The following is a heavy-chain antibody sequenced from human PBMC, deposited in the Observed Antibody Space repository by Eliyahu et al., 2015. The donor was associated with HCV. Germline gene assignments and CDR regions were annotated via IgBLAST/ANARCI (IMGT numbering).Heavy chain of an antibody. CDR2: ISYDGSNK. J-gene: IGHJ5*02. D-gene: IGHD2-2*01. CDR3: AREVEVPSSDINWFDP. V-gene: IGHV3-30-3*01. Sequence: QVQLVESGGGVVQPGXSLRLSXAASXFTFSXYAMHWVRQAPGKGLXXVAVISYDGSNKYYADSVKGRFTISRDNSKNTLYLQMNSLRAEDTAVYYCAREVEVPSSDINWFDPWGQGTLVTVSS. CDR1: XFTFSXYA.